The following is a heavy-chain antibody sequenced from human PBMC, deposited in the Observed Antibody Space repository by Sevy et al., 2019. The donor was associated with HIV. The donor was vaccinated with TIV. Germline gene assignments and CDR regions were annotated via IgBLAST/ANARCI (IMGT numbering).Heavy chain of an antibody. CDR1: GFSFSDYY. D-gene: IGHD5-18*01. V-gene: IGHV3-11*06. J-gene: IGHJ4*02. CDR3: ARVRYNYGQKYFDY. CDR2: ISTSSGFT. Sequence: GGSLRLSCTASGFSFSDYYMSRIRQAPGKGLEWISYISTSSGFTDYEDSVKGRFTISRDNAKNSLYLQMNSLRAEDTAVYFCARVRYNYGQKYFDYWGQGTLVTVSS.